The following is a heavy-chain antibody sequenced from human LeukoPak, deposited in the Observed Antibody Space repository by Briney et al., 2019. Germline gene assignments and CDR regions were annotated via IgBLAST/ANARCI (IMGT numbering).Heavy chain of an antibody. CDR2: ITGSGGST. CDR1: GLTFGSYA. Sequence: GGSLRLSCAASGLTFGSYAMSWVRQAPGKGLEWVSVITGSGGSTIYADSVKGRFTISRDNSKNTLYLQMNSLRAEDTAVYYCAKDRGHSSGWYTEYWGQGTLVTVSS. V-gene: IGHV3-23*01. CDR3: AKDRGHSSGWYTEY. D-gene: IGHD6-19*01. J-gene: IGHJ4*02.